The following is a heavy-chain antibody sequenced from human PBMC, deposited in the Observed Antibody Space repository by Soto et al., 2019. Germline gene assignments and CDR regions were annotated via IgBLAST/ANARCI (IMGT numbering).Heavy chain of an antibody. CDR3: AREGNGYEDY. J-gene: IGHJ4*02. Sequence: QVQLVQSGGEIKKPGASVNVSCKASGYTFIRYGISWVRQAPGQGFEWMGWISGKNDKRNHAQKFRGRITMTTDTSTNTAYLEVSSLGSDDTAIYYCAREGNGYEDYWGQGTLVTVSS. CDR2: ISGKNDKR. V-gene: IGHV1-18*04. CDR1: GYTFIRYG. D-gene: IGHD5-18*01.